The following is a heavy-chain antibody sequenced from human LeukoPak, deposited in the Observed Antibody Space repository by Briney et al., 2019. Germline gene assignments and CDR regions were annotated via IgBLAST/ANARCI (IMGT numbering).Heavy chain of an antibody. V-gene: IGHV4-34*01. CDR2: INHCGST. J-gene: IGHJ6*03. D-gene: IGHD6-13*01. CDR3: ARGRGSSWSKHYYYYMDV. Sequence: SETLSLTCAVYGGSFSGYYWSWIRQPPGKGLEWIGEINHCGSTNYNPSLKSRVTISVDTSKNQFSLKLSSVTAADTAVYYCARGRGSSWSKHYYYYMDVWGKGTTVTVSS. CDR1: GGSFSGYY.